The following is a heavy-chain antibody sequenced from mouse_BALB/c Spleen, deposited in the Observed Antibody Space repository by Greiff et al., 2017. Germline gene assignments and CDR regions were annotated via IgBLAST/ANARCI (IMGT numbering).Heavy chain of an antibody. Sequence: VQLKESGGGLVQPGGSLKLSCAASGFTFSSYGMSWVRQTPDKRLELVATINSGGSTYYPDSVKGRFTISRDNARNILYLQMSSLRSEDTAMYYCARGPVYYGSSYDGAMDYWGQGTSVTVSS. CDR2: INSGGST. J-gene: IGHJ4*01. D-gene: IGHD1-1*01. V-gene: IGHV5-6-5*01. CDR3: ARGPVYYGSSYDGAMDY. CDR1: GFTFSSYG.